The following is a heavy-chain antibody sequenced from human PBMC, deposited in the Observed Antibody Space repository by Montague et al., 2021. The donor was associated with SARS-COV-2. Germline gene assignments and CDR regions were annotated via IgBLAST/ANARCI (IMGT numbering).Heavy chain of an antibody. Sequence: SETLSLTCTVSSASVYGYYWAWIRQPPGKGLECIAYIFYTGATYYNPSLESRVTISVDTSKNQVALRVKSVTAADTAVYYCARLGVVGGDSFDLWGQGTLVTVSS. CDR2: IFYTGAT. CDR1: SASVYGYY. CDR3: ARLGVVGGDSFDL. D-gene: IGHD2-15*01. J-gene: IGHJ4*02. V-gene: IGHV4-59*08.